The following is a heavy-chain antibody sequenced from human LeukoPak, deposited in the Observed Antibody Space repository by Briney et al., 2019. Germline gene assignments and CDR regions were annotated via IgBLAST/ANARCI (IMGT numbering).Heavy chain of an antibody. CDR3: ARDLCSGVSCYRPYGLDV. CDR1: GFTFSSYG. D-gene: IGHD2-15*01. J-gene: IGHJ6*02. CDR2: IWYDGSNK. Sequence: GGSLRLSCAASGFTFSSYGMHWVRQAPGKGLEWVAVIWYDGSNKYYADSVKGRFTISRVTSKNTLYLQMNSLRADDTAVYYCARDLCSGVSCYRPYGLDVWGQGTTVTVSS. V-gene: IGHV3-33*01.